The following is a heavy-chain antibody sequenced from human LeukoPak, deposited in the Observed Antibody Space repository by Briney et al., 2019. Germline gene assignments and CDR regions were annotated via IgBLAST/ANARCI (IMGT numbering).Heavy chain of an antibody. CDR2: IIPIFGTA. J-gene: IGHJ3*02. CDR1: GYTFTSYA. Sequence: GASVKVSCKASGYTFTSYAMNWVRQAPGQGLEWMGGIIPIFGTANYAQKFQGRVTITADESTSTAYMELSSLRSEDTAVYYCARARYYDSTNQIDASDIWGQGTMVTVSS. CDR3: ARARYYDSTNQIDASDI. V-gene: IGHV1-69*13. D-gene: IGHD3-22*01.